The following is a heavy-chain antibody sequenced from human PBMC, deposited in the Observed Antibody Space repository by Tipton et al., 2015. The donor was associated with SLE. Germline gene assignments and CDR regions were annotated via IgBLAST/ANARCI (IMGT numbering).Heavy chain of an antibody. J-gene: IGHJ4*02. Sequence: SLRLSCAASGFTFSDYYMSWIRQAPGKGLEGVSYISSSGSTIYYADSVKGRFTISRDNAKNSLYLQMNSLRAEDTAVYYCATLTGTGYYFDYWGQGTLVTVSS. V-gene: IGHV3-11*04. CDR2: ISSSGSTI. D-gene: IGHD1-7*01. CDR1: GFTFSDYY. CDR3: ATLTGTGYYFDY.